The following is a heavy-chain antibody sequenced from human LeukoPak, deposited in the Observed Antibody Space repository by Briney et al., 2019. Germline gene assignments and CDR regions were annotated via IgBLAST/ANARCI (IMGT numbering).Heavy chain of an antibody. V-gene: IGHV3-7*01. D-gene: IGHD3-16*01. J-gene: IGHJ4*02. CDR2: IKQDGSEK. CDR1: GFTFSSYW. CDR3: ARDLVRDYGWGSSKDY. Sequence: GGSPRLSCAASGFTFSSYWMSWVRQAPGKGLEWVANIKQDGSEKYYVDSVKGRFTISRDNAKNSLYLQMNSLRAEDTAVYYCARDLVRDYGWGSSKDYWGQGTLVTVSS.